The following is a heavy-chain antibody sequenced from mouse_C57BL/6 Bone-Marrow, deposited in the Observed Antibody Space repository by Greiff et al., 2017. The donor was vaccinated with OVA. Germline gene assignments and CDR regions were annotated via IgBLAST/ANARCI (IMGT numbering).Heavy chain of an antibody. CDR3: ARHFTLDY. D-gene: IGHD1-1*01. V-gene: IGHV5-6*01. CDR1: GFTFSSYG. Sequence: EVQLVESGGDLVKPGGSLKLSCAASGFTFSSYGMSWVRQTPDKRLEWVATISSGGSYTYYPDSVKGRFTISRDNAKNTLYLQMSSLKSEDTAMYYCARHFTLDYWGQGTTLTVSS. CDR2: ISSGGSYT. J-gene: IGHJ2*01.